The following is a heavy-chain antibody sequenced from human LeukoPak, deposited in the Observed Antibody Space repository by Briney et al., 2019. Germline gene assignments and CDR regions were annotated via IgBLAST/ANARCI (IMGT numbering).Heavy chain of an antibody. Sequence: GGSLRLSCAASGFSFSSFSMNWVRQAPGKGLEWLSFMTTSGNTIFYAESVKDRFTISRDNAKKSLYLQMNSLRDEDTAVYYCARVGGATAVTMYFEYWGQGTLVTVTS. CDR2: MTTSGNTI. CDR1: GFSFSSFS. CDR3: ARVGGATAVTMYFEY. J-gene: IGHJ4*02. V-gene: IGHV3-48*02. D-gene: IGHD1-26*01.